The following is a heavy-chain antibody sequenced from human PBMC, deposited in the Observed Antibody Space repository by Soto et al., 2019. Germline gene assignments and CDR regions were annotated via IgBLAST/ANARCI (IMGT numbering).Heavy chain of an antibody. D-gene: IGHD2-8*01. CDR1: GGSISSGGYF. Sequence: QVQLQESGPGLVKPSQTLSLTCTVSGGSISSGGYFWSWIRQHPGKGLEWIGYIYYSGSTYYNPSLKSRVTISVDTSKNQFSLKLSSVTAADTAVYYCASLVEMATMVDPRSAFDIWGQGTMVTVSS. CDR2: IYYSGST. J-gene: IGHJ3*02. V-gene: IGHV4-31*03. CDR3: ASLVEMATMVDPRSAFDI.